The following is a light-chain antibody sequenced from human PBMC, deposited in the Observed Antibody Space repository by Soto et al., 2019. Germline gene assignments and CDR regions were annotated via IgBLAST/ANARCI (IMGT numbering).Light chain of an antibody. CDR3: AAWDDSLNGPV. CDR1: SSSIGVNT. V-gene: IGLV1-44*01. J-gene: IGLJ2*01. CDR2: SNS. Sequence: QSVLTQPPSESGTPGQRVTISCSGSSSSIGVNTVNWYQQLPGTAPKLLTYSNSQRPSGVPDRFSGSKSGTSASLAISGLQSEDEADYYCAAWDDSLNGPVFGGGIQLTVL.